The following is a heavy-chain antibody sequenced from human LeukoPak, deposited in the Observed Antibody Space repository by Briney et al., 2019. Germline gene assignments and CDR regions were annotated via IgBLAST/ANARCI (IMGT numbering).Heavy chain of an antibody. CDR2: IYYSGST. J-gene: IGHJ4*02. Sequence: SQTLSLTCTVSGGSISSGGYYWSWIRQHPGKGLEWIGYIYYSGSTYYNPSLKSRVTISVDTSKNQFSLKLSSVTAADTAVYYCASFVVVVPAATRPPQDFDYWGQGTLVTVSS. D-gene: IGHD2-2*01. CDR3: ASFVVVVPAATRPPQDFDY. CDR1: GGSISSGGYY. V-gene: IGHV4-31*03.